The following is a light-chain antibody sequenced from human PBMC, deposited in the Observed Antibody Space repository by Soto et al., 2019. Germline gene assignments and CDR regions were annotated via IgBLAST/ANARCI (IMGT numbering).Light chain of an antibody. CDR2: DAS. CDR3: QHTFSVPPWT. V-gene: IGKV1-5*01. J-gene: IGKJ1*01. Sequence: DIQMTQSPSTLSATAGDRVTITCRASQSISAWLAWYQQKPGKAPKLLIYDASNLESGVPSRFSGSGSGTDFTLTIHSLQPEDFATYSCQHTFSVPPWTFGQGTKVDIK. CDR1: QSISAW.